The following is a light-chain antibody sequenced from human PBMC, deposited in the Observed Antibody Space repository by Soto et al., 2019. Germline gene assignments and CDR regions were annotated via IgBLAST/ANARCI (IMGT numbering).Light chain of an antibody. CDR1: SSNIGSNY. J-gene: IGLJ2*01. V-gene: IGLV1-47*01. Sequence: QSVLTQPPSASGTPGQRVTISCSGSSSNIGSNYLYWYQQLPGTAPKLLIYRNTQRPSGVPDRFSGSKSDTSASLAISGLRFEDEADYYCAAWDDSLSGPVVFGGGTKLTVL. CDR3: AAWDDSLSGPVV. CDR2: RNT.